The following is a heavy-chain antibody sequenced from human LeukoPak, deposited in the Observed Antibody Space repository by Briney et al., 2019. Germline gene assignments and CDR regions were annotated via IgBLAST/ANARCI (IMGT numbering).Heavy chain of an antibody. CDR1: GYTFTGYY. D-gene: IGHD3-3*01. CDR3: AREDDFWSGFVSFNWFDP. J-gene: IGHJ5*02. Sequence: ASVKVSCKASGYTFTGYYMHWVRQAPGQGLEWMGWINPNSGGTNYAQKFQGRVTMTRDTSISTAYMELSGLRSDDTAVYYCAREDDFWSGFVSFNWFDPWGQGTLVTVSS. CDR2: INPNSGGT. V-gene: IGHV1-2*02.